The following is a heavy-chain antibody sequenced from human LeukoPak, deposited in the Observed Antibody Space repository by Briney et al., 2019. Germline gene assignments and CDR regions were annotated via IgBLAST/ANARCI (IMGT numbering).Heavy chain of an antibody. Sequence: ASVKVSCKSSGYTFTSYGISWVRQAPGQGLEWMGWISAYNGNTNYAQKLQGRVTITRNTSISTAYMELSSLRSEDTAVYYCARVGLVQRYYYYYYMDVWGKGTTVTVSS. J-gene: IGHJ6*03. CDR2: ISAYNGNT. CDR1: GYTFTSYG. V-gene: IGHV1-18*01. D-gene: IGHD3/OR15-3a*01. CDR3: ARVGLVQRYYYYYYMDV.